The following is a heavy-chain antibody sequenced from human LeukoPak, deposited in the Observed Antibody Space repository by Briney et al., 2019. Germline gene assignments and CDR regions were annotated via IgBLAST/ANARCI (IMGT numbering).Heavy chain of an antibody. CDR1: GFTFSSYA. V-gene: IGHV3-23*01. J-gene: IGHJ3*02. Sequence: PGGSLRLSCAASGFTFSSYAMSWVRQTPGKGLEWVSAISGSGGSTYYADSVKGRFTISRDNSKNTLYLQLNSLRAEDTAVYYCAKEYIVVVPAATLDAFDIWGQGTMVTVSS. CDR2: ISGSGGST. D-gene: IGHD2-2*01. CDR3: AKEYIVVVPAATLDAFDI.